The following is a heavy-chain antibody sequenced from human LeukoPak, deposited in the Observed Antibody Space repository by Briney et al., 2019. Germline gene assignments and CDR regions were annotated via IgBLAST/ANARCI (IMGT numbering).Heavy chain of an antibody. CDR1: GDSVSSNSAA. Sequence: SQTLSLTCAISGDSVSSNSAAWNWIGQSPSRGLEWLGRTYYKSKWYNDYAVSVKSRITINPDTSKNQFSLQLNSVTPEDTAVYYCARIGIAADHYYYYGMDVWGQGTTVTVSS. CDR3: ARIGIAADHYYYYGMDV. J-gene: IGHJ6*02. CDR2: TYYKSKWYN. D-gene: IGHD6-13*01. V-gene: IGHV6-1*01.